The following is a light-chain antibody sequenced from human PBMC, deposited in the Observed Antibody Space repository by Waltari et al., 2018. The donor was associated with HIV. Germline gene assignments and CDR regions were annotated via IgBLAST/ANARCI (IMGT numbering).Light chain of an antibody. CDR1: SSDVGGYDS. V-gene: IGLV2-11*01. J-gene: IGLJ3*02. Sequence: QSALTQPRSVSGSPGQSVTISCTGTSSDVGGYDSVSWYLQHPGTVTKLIIYEVIKLPSGVPDRFSGSKSDNTASLTISVLQTEDEADYFCCSYAGTYTYVLFGGGTKLTVL. CDR2: EVI. CDR3: CSYAGTYTYVL.